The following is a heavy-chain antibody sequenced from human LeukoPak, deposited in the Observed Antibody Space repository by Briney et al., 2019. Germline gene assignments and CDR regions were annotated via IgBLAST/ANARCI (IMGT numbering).Heavy chain of an antibody. CDR2: ITGSGAGT. CDR3: AKDPNGDYFGAFDM. Sequence: GGSLRLSCAASEXIFSNYALTWVRQAPGRGLEWVWSITGSGAGTSYADSVRGRFTISRDNAKSMVYLQMNSLRAEDTAIYDCAKDPNGDYFGAFDMWGQGTMVTVSS. J-gene: IGHJ3*02. V-gene: IGHV3-23*01. CDR1: EXIFSNYA. D-gene: IGHD4-17*01.